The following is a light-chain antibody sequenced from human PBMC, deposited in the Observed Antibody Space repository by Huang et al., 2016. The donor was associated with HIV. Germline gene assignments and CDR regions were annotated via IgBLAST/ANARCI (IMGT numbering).Light chain of an antibody. CDR3: QQYNSYPVA. Sequence: DIQMTQSPSTLSASVGDKVTITCRASQSISSWLAWYQQKPGKAPKLLIYKASSLESGVPSNCSGSGSGTEFTLTISSLQPDDFATYYCQQYNSYPVAFGQGTKLEIK. J-gene: IGKJ2*01. V-gene: IGKV1-5*03. CDR1: QSISSW. CDR2: KAS.